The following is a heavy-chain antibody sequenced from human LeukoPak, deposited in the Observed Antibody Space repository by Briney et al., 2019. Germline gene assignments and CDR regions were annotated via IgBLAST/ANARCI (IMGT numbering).Heavy chain of an antibody. D-gene: IGHD3-10*01. CDR3: ARRVHSAWFGF. J-gene: IGHJ4*02. CDR2: IYPGGTNG. V-gene: IGHV5-51*01. CDR1: GVDFTAYG. Sequence: GECLQISSKGSGVDFTAYGIACGRQMPRKGLEWMGNIYPGGTNGRYSPSFQGQVTMSADKSSTTVYLQWSSLKASDTAMCYCARRVHSAWFGFWGQGSLVTVSS.